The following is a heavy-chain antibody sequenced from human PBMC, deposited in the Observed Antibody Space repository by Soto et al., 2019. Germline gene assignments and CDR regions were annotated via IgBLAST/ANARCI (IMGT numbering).Heavy chain of an antibody. Sequence: QVQVVESGGGVVQPGRSLRLSCAASGFNFSTYAMHWVRQAPGKGLEWVAVISYDGSNEYYVDSVKGRFTISRDNSKNTLYVQMNSRRDEYTAVYYCARGSSGHYNSGTLLDWGQGTLVTVSS. V-gene: IGHV3-30-3*01. CDR2: ISYDGSNE. J-gene: IGHJ4*02. CDR1: GFNFSTYA. D-gene: IGHD3-10*01. CDR3: ARGSSGHYNSGTLLD.